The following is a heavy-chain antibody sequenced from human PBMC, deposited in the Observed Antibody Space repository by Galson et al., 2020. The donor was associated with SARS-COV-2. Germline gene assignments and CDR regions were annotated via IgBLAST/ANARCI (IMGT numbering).Heavy chain of an antibody. CDR3: ARVNYYDSSGYYLDAFDI. J-gene: IGHJ3*02. V-gene: IGHV4-59*01. CDR1: GGSISSYY. CDR2: IYYSGST. Sequence: SETLSLTCTVSGGSISSYYWSWIRQPPGKGLEWIGYIYYSGSTNYNPSLKSRVTISVDTSKNQFSLKLSSVTAADTAVYYCARVNYYDSSGYYLDAFDIWCQGRMVTVSS. D-gene: IGHD3-22*01.